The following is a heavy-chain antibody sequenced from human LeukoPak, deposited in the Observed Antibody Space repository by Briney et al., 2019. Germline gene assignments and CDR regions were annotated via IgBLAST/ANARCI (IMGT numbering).Heavy chain of an antibody. CDR3: AKLDSTTAFDI. V-gene: IGHV3-30*02. J-gene: IGHJ3*02. CDR2: IRYDGNNK. D-gene: IGHD2/OR15-2a*01. CDR1: GFTFSDYY. Sequence: PGGSLRLSCAASGFTFSDYYMSWVRQAPGKGLEWVAFIRYDGNNKYYADSVKGRFTISRDNSKSTLYLQMNSLRAEDTAVYYCAKLDSTTAFDIWGQGTMVTVSS.